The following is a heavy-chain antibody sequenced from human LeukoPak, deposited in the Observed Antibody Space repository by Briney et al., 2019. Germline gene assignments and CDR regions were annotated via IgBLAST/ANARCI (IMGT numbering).Heavy chain of an antibody. Sequence: GGSLRLSCAASGFTFSSYWMSWVRQAPGKGLEWVANIKQDGSEKYYVDSVKGRFTISRDNAKNSLYLQMNSLRAEDTAVYYCARVGYYGWGSDAFDIWGQGKMVTVS. D-gene: IGHD3-10*01. J-gene: IGHJ3*02. CDR2: IKQDGSEK. V-gene: IGHV3-7*01. CDR3: ARVGYYGWGSDAFDI. CDR1: GFTFSSYW.